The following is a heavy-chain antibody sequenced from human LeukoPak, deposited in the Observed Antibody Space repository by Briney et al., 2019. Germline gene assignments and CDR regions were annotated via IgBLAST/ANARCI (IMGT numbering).Heavy chain of an antibody. CDR2: MNPNIGST. CDR3: ARGRGSGHKENWFDP. J-gene: IGHJ5*02. V-gene: IGHV1-8*01. D-gene: IGHD6-19*01. CDR1: GYTFTTYD. Sequence: GASVKVSCKASGYTFTTYDINWVRQATGQGLEWMGWMNPNIGSTGYTQKFQGRVTMTRNTSISTAYMELSSLRSEDTAVYYCARGRGSGHKENWFDPWGQGTLVTVSS.